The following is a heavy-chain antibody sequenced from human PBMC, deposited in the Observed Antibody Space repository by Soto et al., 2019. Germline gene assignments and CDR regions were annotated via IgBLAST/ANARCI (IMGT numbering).Heavy chain of an antibody. V-gene: IGHV3-23*01. CDR2: VSGNGDTT. CDR3: AKGKVQYSSSSEAFDY. CDR1: GFTFSSYA. J-gene: IGHJ4*02. D-gene: IGHD6-6*01. Sequence: EVQLLESGGGLVQPGGSLRLSCAASGFTFSSYAMSWVRQAPGKGLEWVSGVSGNGDTTYYADSVKGRFTVSRDNSKKTLYLQMNSLKAEDTAVYYCAKGKVQYSSSSEAFDYWGQGTLVTVSS.